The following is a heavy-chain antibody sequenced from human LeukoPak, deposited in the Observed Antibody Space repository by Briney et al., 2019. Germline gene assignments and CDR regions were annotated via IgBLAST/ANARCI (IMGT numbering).Heavy chain of an antibody. Sequence: GGSLRLSCAASGFTFSNAWMSWVRQAPGKGLEWVGRIKSKTDGGTTDYAAPVKGRFTISRDDSDNTLYLQMHSLKTEDTAVYYCTTIYMGATFDFWGQGALVAVSS. CDR3: TTIYMGATFDF. CDR1: GFTFSNAW. V-gene: IGHV3-15*01. D-gene: IGHD1-26*01. CDR2: IKSKTDGGTT. J-gene: IGHJ4*02.